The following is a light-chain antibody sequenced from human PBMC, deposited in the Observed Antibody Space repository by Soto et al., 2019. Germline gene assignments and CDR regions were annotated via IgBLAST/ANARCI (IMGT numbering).Light chain of an antibody. CDR2: TTN. V-gene: IGLV8-61*01. CDR1: SGSVSPSYS. J-gene: IGLJ3*02. Sequence: QAVVTQEPSFSVSPGGTVTLTCGLSSGSVSPSYSPGWFQQTPGQAPRALIYTTNTRSSGVPDRFSGSILGNKAALTITGAQADDESDYYCVLYMGSGIWVFGGGTKLTVL. CDR3: VLYMGSGIWV.